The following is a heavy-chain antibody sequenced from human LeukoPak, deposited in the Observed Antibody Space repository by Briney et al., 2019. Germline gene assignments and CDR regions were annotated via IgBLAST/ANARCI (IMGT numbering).Heavy chain of an antibody. CDR3: ASSWQPGYSSSWYFAFDI. D-gene: IGHD6-13*01. CDR1: GGSISSYY. V-gene: IGHV4-59*08. CDR2: IYYSGST. J-gene: IGHJ3*02. Sequence: SETLSLTCTVSGGSISSYYWSWIRQPPGKGLGWIGYIYYSGSTNYNPSLKSRVTMSVDTSKNQFSLKLSSVTAADTAVYYCASSWQPGYSSSWYFAFDIWGQGTMVTVSS.